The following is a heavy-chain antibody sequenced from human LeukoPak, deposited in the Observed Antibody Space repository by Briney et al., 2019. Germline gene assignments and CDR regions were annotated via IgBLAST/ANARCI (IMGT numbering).Heavy chain of an antibody. V-gene: IGHV3-33*01. J-gene: IGHJ4*02. D-gene: IGHD3-22*01. Sequence: PGRSLRLSCAASGFTFSSYGMHWVRQAPGKGLKWVAVIWYDGSNEYYADSVKGRFTISRDNSKNTLYLQMNSLGAEDTAVYYCATDYYDSSGPVDFWGQGTQVTVSS. CDR2: IWYDGSNE. CDR1: GFTFSSYG. CDR3: ATDYYDSSGPVDF.